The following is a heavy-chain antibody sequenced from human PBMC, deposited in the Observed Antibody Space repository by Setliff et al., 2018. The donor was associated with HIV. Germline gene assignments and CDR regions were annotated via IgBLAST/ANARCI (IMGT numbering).Heavy chain of an antibody. CDR3: ARLFQWMSYSFDI. Sequence: SETLSLTCTVSGGSFSGSSYYWGWIRQPPGKGLEWIGSINYSGNTYYSPSLKNRASMSVDRSRNQFSLNLTSVTAADTAVYYCARLFQWMSYSFDIWGQGTMVTVSS. D-gene: IGHD5-12*01. CDR2: INYSGNT. J-gene: IGHJ3*02. CDR1: GGSFSGSSYY. V-gene: IGHV4-39*01.